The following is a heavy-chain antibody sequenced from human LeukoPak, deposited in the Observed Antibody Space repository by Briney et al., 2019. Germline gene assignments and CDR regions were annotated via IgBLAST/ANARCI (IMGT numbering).Heavy chain of an antibody. CDR1: GYSFTKYW. CDR2: IYPDDSNT. V-gene: IGHV5-51*01. D-gene: IGHD3-10*01. J-gene: IGHJ4*02. CDR3: ARPLPGEQSGSYYFDD. Sequence: GGSLRLSCKVSGYSFTKYWIGWVRQVPGKGLEWMGVIYPDDSNTKYSPSFQGQVTFSVDKSVSAAYLQWISLEASDTAMYYCARPLPGEQSGSYYFDDWGQGTLVTVSS.